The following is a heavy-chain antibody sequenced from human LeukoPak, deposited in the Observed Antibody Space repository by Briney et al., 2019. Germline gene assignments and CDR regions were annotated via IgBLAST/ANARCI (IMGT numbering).Heavy chain of an antibody. J-gene: IGHJ4*02. CDR1: GFTFRSYG. CDR3: ARWGSGGLTLDY. D-gene: IGHD3-10*01. CDR2: IWNDSTQK. Sequence: GGSLRLSCAASGFTFRSYGMQWVRKAPGKGLEWVEVIWNDSTQKYYADSVKGRFTISKDNSRNALNLQMDSLRAEDTAVYYCARWGSGGLTLDYWGQGTLVTVSS. V-gene: IGHV3-33*01.